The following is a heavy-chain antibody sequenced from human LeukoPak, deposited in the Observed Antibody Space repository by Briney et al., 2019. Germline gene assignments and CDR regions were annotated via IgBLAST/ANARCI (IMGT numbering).Heavy chain of an antibody. D-gene: IGHD6-19*01. CDR3: AKGAIAVAGTFYFDY. Sequence: PGRSLRLSCAASGFTFDDYAMHWVRQAPGKGLEWVSGISWNSGSIGYADSVKGRLTISRDNAKNSLYLQMNSLRAEDTALYYCAKGAIAVAGTFYFDYWGQGTLVTVSS. J-gene: IGHJ4*02. CDR1: GFTFDDYA. V-gene: IGHV3-9*01. CDR2: ISWNSGSI.